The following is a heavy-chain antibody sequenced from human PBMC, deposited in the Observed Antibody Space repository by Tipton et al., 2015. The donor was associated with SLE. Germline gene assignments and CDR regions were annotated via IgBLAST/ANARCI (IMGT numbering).Heavy chain of an antibody. V-gene: IGHV4-59*08. CDR3: ARMRSRHFDY. CDR2: IYYTGTT. J-gene: IGHJ4*02. Sequence: LRLSCTVSGGSISSHYWTWIRQPTGKGLEWIGHIYYTGTTNYNPSLNSRVTIAVDTSQNQFSLKVRSVTAADTAVYYCARMRSRHFDYGGQGTLVTVSS. CDR1: GGSISSHY.